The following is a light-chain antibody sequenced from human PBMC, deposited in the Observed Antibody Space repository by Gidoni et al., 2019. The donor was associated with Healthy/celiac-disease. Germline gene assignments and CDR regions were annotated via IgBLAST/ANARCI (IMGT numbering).Light chain of an antibody. Sequence: SYELTQPPSVTVSPGQTASITCPGDKLGDKYACWYQHKPGQSPVLVIYQDSKRPSGIPERFSGSNSGNTATLTISGTQAMDEADYYCQAWDSSIVVFGGGTKLTVL. CDR3: QAWDSSIVV. CDR2: QDS. CDR1: KLGDKY. J-gene: IGLJ2*01. V-gene: IGLV3-1*01.